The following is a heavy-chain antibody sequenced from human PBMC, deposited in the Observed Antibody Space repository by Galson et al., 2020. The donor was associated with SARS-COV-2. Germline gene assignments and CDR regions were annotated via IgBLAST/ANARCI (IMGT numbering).Heavy chain of an antibody. Sequence: SVKVSCKASGGTFNKYTISWVRQAPGQGLEWMGRIIPILGIANYAQKFQDRVIITADKSPITAYMELSSLRSDDTAVYFCATESHGDLWFDPWGQGTLVTVSS. CDR3: ATESHGDLWFDP. CDR2: IIPILGIA. D-gene: IGHD4-17*01. V-gene: IGHV1-69*02. J-gene: IGHJ5*02. CDR1: GGTFNKYT.